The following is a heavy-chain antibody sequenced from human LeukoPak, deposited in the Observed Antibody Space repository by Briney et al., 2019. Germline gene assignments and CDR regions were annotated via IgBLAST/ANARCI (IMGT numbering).Heavy chain of an antibody. V-gene: IGHV3-21*01. CDR2: ISSSSSYI. CDR1: GFTFSSYS. CDR3: ARVYYDFWSGYSSDAFDI. D-gene: IGHD3-3*01. J-gene: IGHJ3*02. Sequence: SGGSLRLSCAASGFTFSSYSMNWVRQAPGKGLEWVSSISSSSSYIYYADSVKGRFTISRDNAKNSLYLQMNSLRAEDTAVYYCARVYYDFWSGYSSDAFDIWGQGTMVTVSS.